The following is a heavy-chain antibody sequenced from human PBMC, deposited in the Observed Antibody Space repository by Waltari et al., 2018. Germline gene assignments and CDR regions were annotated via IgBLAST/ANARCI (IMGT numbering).Heavy chain of an antibody. Sequence: DEQLVESGGGLVEPGGSLRLSCAASGFTFSHAWMTWVRQAPGKGLEWVGRSKAWREGWSTDYAAPVKGRFIISRDDSQSTVYLHMSSLKTEDTGVYYCTTDYRDFWTGFRDGFNLWGQGAMVTVSS. J-gene: IGHJ3*01. CDR2: SKAWREGWST. D-gene: IGHD3-3*01. CDR3: TTDYRDFWTGFRDGFNL. CDR1: GFTFSHAW. V-gene: IGHV3-15*01.